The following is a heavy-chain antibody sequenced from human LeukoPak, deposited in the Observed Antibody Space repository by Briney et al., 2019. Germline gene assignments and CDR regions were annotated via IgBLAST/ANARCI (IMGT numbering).Heavy chain of an antibody. Sequence: GGSLRLSCAASGFTFSSYEMNWVRQAPGKGLEWCSYISSSGSTIYYADSVKGRFTISRDNDKNSLYLEMNSLRAEDTAVYYCAQQSTDAFDIWGQGTMVTVSS. CDR2: ISSSGSTI. CDR1: GFTFSSYE. CDR3: AQQSTDAFDI. J-gene: IGHJ3*02. D-gene: IGHD6-13*01. V-gene: IGHV3-48*03.